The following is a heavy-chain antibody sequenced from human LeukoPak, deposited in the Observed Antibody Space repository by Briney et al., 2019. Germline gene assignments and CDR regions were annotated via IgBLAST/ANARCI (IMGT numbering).Heavy chain of an antibody. D-gene: IGHD6-19*01. J-gene: IGHJ4*02. V-gene: IGHV3-30-3*01. Sequence: GGSLRLSCAASGFTFSSYAMHWVRQAPGKGLEWVAVISYDGSNKYYADSVTGRFTISRDNSKNTLYLQMNSLRAEDTAVYYCARDRGIAVAGNYYFDYWGQGTLVTVSS. CDR3: ARDRGIAVAGNYYFDY. CDR1: GFTFSSYA. CDR2: ISYDGSNK.